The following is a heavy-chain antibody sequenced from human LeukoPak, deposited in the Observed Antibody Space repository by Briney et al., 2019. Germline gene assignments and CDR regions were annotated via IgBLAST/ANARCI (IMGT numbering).Heavy chain of an antibody. D-gene: IGHD7-27*01. J-gene: IGHJ4*02. V-gene: IGHV3-7*01. CDR1: GVTSSSFW. Sequence: GRSLRLSCAVSGVTSSSFWMSWVRQAPGKGLEWVANIKQDESEKFYVDSVKGRFTISRDNAKNSLYLQMNNLRVEDTAVYYCGRTGDLSDYWGQGTLVTVST. CDR2: IKQDESEK. CDR3: GRTGDLSDY.